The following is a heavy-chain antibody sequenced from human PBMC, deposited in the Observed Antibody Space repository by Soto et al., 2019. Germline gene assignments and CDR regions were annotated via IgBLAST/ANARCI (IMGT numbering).Heavy chain of an antibody. D-gene: IGHD4-17*01. CDR2: ISFDGSNE. V-gene: IGHV3-30-3*01. CDR1: GFTFSDYA. J-gene: IGHJ6*02. CDR3: ARPAATVIFYSGMDV. Sequence: QVQLVEFGGGVVQPGRSLRLSCAASGFTFSDYAMHWVRQAPGKGLEWLAIISFDGSNEHYADSVQGRFTISRDNSENTLYLQMNSLRADDTAVYYCARPAATVIFYSGMDVWGQGTTVTVSS.